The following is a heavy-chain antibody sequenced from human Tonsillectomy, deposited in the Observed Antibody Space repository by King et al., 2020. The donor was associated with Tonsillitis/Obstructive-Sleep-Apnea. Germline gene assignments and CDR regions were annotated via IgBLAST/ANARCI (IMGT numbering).Heavy chain of an antibody. CDR3: AMGEVGATTIYYYYALDV. CDR2: INHSGST. CDR1: GGSFSGYY. V-gene: IGHV4-34*01. J-gene: IGHJ6*02. D-gene: IGHD1-26*01. Sequence: VQLRQWGAGLLKPSETLSLTCAVYGGSFSGYYWSWIRQPPGKGLEWIGEINHSGSTNYSPSLKSRVTISIDTSKNQFSLKLSSVTAADTAVYYCAMGEVGATTIYYYYALDVWGQGTTVTVSS.